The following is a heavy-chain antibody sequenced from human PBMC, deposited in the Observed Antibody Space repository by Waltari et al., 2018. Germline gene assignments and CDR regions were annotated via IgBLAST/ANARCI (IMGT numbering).Heavy chain of an antibody. CDR3: ARDPVQDAFDI. CDR2: IYYSGST. V-gene: IGHV4-61*05. CDR1: GGSISSSSYY. D-gene: IGHD6-6*01. Sequence: QLQLQESGPGLVKPSETLSLTCTVSGGSISSSSYYWGWIRQPPGKGLEWIGYIYYSGSTNYNPSLKSRVTISVDTSKNQFSLKLSSVTAADTAVYYCARDPVQDAFDIWGQGTMVTVSS. J-gene: IGHJ3*02.